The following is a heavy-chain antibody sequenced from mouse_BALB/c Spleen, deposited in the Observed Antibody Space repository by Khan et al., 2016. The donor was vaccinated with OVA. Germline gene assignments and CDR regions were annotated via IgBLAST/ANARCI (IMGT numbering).Heavy chain of an antibody. CDR2: ISSGGSYT. D-gene: IGHD2-3*01. CDR1: GFTFSSYA. Sequence: EVELVESGGGLVKPGGSLKLSCAASGFTFSSYAMSWVRQTPEKRLEWVATISSGGSYTYSPDSVQGRFTISRDNAKNTLYLQMSSLRSEATDMYYCARQGGIQDGPLDDWGQGTTLTVAS. J-gene: IGHJ2*01. V-gene: IGHV5-9-3*01. CDR3: ARQGGIQDGPLDD.